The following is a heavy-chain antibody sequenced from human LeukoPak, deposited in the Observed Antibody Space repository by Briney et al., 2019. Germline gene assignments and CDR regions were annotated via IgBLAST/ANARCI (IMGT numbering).Heavy chain of an antibody. CDR3: AREARLASAASLDV. V-gene: IGHV4-4*07. D-gene: IGHD2-21*01. CDR1: GGSISGYY. J-gene: IGHJ6*02. Sequence: PSETLSLTCTDSGGSISGYYWSWIRQPAGKGLEWIGRLYGSGSINYNPSLKSRLSLSGDTSKNQFSLKLSSVTAADTAVYYCAREARLASAASLDVWGQGTMVTVSS. CDR2: LYGSGSI.